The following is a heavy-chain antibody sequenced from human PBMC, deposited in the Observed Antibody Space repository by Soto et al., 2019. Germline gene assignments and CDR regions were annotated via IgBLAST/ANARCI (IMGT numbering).Heavy chain of an antibody. Sequence: QVQLVQSGAEVKKPGASVKVSCKASGYTLTSYAMHWVRQAPGQSLEWMGWINPGNGNTRYSQKFQGRVTITRDTPRRTAYMELSSLRSEDTAVYYCARGASSVTTYDFDLWGRGTLVTVSP. V-gene: IGHV1-3*01. CDR1: GYTLTSYA. J-gene: IGHJ2*01. CDR2: INPGNGNT. D-gene: IGHD4-17*01. CDR3: ARGASSVTTYDFDL.